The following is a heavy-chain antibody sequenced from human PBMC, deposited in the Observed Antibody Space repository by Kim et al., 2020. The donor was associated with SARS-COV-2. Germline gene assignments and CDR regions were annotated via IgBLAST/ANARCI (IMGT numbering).Heavy chain of an antibody. CDR1: GFTFSWYA. V-gene: IGHV3-23*01. CDR3: AKRVGHSSGHCDS. D-gene: IGHD1-26*01. CDR2: ITSSGANT. Sequence: GSLRLSCAASGFTFSWYAMSWVRQAPGKGLEWVSAITSSGANTDHADSVKGRCIISRDNSKNTLYLQMDRLRAEDTAVYHCAKRVGHSSGHCDSWGHGT. J-gene: IGHJ4*01.